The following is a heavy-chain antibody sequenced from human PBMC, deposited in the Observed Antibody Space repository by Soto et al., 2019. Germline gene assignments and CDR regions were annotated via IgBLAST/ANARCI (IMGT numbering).Heavy chain of an antibody. J-gene: IGHJ5*02. D-gene: IGHD5-12*01. CDR3: AKDEYPAEGEMATMGWFDP. Sequence: GGSLRLSCAVSGFTFSTYAMSWVRQTPGKGLEWVSAISGSGGSTYYADSVKGRFTISRDNSKNTLDLQMNSLRAEDTAIYYCAKDEYPAEGEMATMGWFDPWGQGTLVTVSS. CDR2: ISGSGGST. CDR1: GFTFSTYA. V-gene: IGHV3-23*01.